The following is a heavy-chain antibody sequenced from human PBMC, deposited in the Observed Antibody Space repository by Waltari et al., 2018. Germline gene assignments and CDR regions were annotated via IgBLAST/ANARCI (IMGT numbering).Heavy chain of an antibody. J-gene: IGHJ6*03. CDR3: AKEDYYYMDV. CDR2: IYSDETT. V-gene: IGHV3-23*03. Sequence: EVQLLESGGGLVQPGGSLRLSCAGSGFTFSTYVISWVRQAPGKGLEWVSVIYSDETTKYADSVKGRFSISRDNSRNMVYLQMHSLRPEDTAVYFCAKEDYYYMDVWGEGTTVTVFS. CDR1: GFTFSTYV.